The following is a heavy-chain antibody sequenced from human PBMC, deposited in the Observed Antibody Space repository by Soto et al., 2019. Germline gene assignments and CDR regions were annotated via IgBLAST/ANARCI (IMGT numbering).Heavy chain of an antibody. D-gene: IGHD6-19*01. V-gene: IGHV1-69*12. CDR2: IVPIFGTT. CDR3: ARVEAVAGLYNYHGLDV. J-gene: IGHJ6*02. CDR1: GGTFSNYA. Sequence: QVQLVQSGAEVKKPGSSVKVSCKVSGGTFSNYAIDWVRLAPGHGLEWMGGIVPIFGTTYYTQKVQGRATIIADDSTTTGYLEMSSLRSEDTAIYYCARVEAVAGLYNYHGLDVWGQGTAVTVSS.